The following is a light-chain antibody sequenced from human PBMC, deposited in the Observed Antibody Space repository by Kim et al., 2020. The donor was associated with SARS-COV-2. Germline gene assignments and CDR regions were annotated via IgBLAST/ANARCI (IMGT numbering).Light chain of an antibody. Sequence: VGPGQTATIICSGDNLGDKYAYWYQQKPGQAPVLVIYQDTKRPSGIPDRFSGSNSGSTATLTISGTQARDEADYYSQAWDSNTAVFGGGTQLTVL. CDR3: QAWDSNTAV. J-gene: IGLJ3*02. V-gene: IGLV3-1*01. CDR1: NLGDKY. CDR2: QDT.